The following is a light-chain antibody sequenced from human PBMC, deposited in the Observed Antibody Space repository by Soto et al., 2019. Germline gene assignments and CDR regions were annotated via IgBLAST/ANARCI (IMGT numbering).Light chain of an antibody. CDR1: SSNIGSDY. CDR2: SNN. CDR3: AAWDGGLSVVV. J-gene: IGLJ2*01. Sequence: QSVLTQPPSASGTPGQRVTISCSGSSSNIGSDYVYWYQQLPGTAPKLLIYSNNQRPSGVPDRFSGSKSGTSASLAISGLRSEDEADYYCAAWDGGLSVVVFGGGTKLTVL. V-gene: IGLV1-47*02.